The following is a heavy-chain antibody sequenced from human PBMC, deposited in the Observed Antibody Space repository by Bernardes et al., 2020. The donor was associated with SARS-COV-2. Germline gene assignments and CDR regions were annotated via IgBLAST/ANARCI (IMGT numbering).Heavy chain of an antibody. CDR3: ARDDSSGWYVDY. CDR1: GLTFSSSG. J-gene: IGHJ4*02. D-gene: IGHD6-19*01. V-gene: IGHV3-33*01. CDR2: IWYDGSNK. Sequence: GGSLRLSCAASGLTFSSSGMHWVRQAPGKGLEWVAVIWYDGSNKYYADPVKGRFTISRDNSKTTLYLQMNSLRAEDTAVYYCARDDSSGWYVDYWGQGTLVTVSS.